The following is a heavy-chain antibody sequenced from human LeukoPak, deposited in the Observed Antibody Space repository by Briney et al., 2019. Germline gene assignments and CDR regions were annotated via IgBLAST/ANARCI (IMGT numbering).Heavy chain of an antibody. J-gene: IGHJ4*02. V-gene: IGHV3-23*01. CDR2: ISGGGFGT. CDR3: ARARITGTTLPVDY. Sequence: GGSLRLSCVASGFTFNNYAMSWVRQAPGKGLEWVAAISGGGFGTYYADSVKGRFAISRDNPKNSLYLQMNSLRAEDTAVYYCARARITGTTLPVDYWGQGTLVTVSS. CDR1: GFTFNNYA. D-gene: IGHD1-20*01.